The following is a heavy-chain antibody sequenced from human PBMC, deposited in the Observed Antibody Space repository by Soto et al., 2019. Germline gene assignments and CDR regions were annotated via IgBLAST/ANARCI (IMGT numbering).Heavy chain of an antibody. V-gene: IGHV4-31*03. CDR1: GGSISSGGYY. D-gene: IGHD5-12*01. J-gene: IGHJ3*02. CDR2: IYYSGTT. Sequence: QVQLQEPGPGLVKPSQTLSLTCTVSGGSISSGGYYWSWMRQNPGKGLEWIGNIYYSGTTNYNPYLKGRLTISVDTSKNQFSLKLNSMNAADKAVYYCARDESATDAFDIWGQGTMVTVYS. CDR3: ARDESATDAFDI.